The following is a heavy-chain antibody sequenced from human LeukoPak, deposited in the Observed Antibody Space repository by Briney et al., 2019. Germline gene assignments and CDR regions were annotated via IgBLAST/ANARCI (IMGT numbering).Heavy chain of an antibody. J-gene: IGHJ4*02. CDR3: ARGWQQLDYFDY. D-gene: IGHD6-13*01. Sequence: SETLSLTCTVSGGSISSYYWSWIRQPPGKGLEWIGYIYYSGSTNYNPSLKSRVTISVDTSKNQFSLKLSSVTAADTAVYYCARGWQQLDYFDYWGQGTLVTVSP. CDR2: IYYSGST. V-gene: IGHV4-59*01. CDR1: GGSISSYY.